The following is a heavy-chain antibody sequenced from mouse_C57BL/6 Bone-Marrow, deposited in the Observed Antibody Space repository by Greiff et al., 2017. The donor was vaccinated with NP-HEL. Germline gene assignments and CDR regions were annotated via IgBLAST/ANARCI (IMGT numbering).Heavy chain of an antibody. D-gene: IGHD2-4*01. CDR2: ISSGGDYI. CDR1: GFTFSSYA. V-gene: IGHV5-9-1*02. Sequence: EVMLVESGEGLVKPGGSLKLSCAASGFTFSSYAMSWVRQTPEKRLEWVAYISSGGDYIYYADTVKGRFTISRDNARNTLYLQMSSLKSEDTAMYYCTRDPRLRRRAWFAYWGQGTLVTVSA. CDR3: TRDPRLRRRAWFAY. J-gene: IGHJ3*01.